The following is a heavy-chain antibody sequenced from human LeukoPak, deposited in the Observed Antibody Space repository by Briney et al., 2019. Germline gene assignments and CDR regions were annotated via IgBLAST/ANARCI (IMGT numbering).Heavy chain of an antibody. J-gene: IGHJ4*02. D-gene: IGHD3-3*01. V-gene: IGHV1-69*13. CDR3: ASPVKYYDTWSGYPPFDY. CDR2: IIPMSGTA. CDR1: GGTFSSYA. Sequence: AASVKVSCKASGGTFSSYAISWVRQAPGQGLEWVGGIIPMSGTANYAQKFQGRVTITADESTSTAYMELSSLRSEDTAIYYCASPVKYYDTWSGYPPFDYWGQGTLVTVSS.